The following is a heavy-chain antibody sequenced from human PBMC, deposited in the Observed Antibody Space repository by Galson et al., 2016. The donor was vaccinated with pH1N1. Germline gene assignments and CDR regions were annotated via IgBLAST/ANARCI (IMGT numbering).Heavy chain of an antibody. CDR3: ARFSRIVLMAPMDV. D-gene: IGHD2-8*01. CDR2: INWNGGST. J-gene: IGHJ6*03. CDR1: GFTFDDNG. V-gene: IGHV3-20*04. Sequence: SLRLSCAASGFTFDDNGMSWVRQPPGKGLEWVASINWNGGSTSYADSGKGRFTISRDNARNSLYLQMNSLRVEDTALYYCARFSRIVLMAPMDVWGKGTTVTVSS.